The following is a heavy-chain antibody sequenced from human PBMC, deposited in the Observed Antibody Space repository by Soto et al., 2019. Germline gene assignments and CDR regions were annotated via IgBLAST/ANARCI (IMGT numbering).Heavy chain of an antibody. CDR1: GLTFRNYA. Sequence: EVQLSESGGGLVQPGGSLRLSCTASGLTFRNYAMTWVRQAPGKGPEWVSTVSGRGDETFYADSVKGRFTISRDNSKVTVYLLMNSLRVEDTAAYHCAKGGHLSFFDYWSQGTLVTVSS. CDR3: AKGGHLSFFDY. CDR2: VSGRGDET. V-gene: IGHV3-23*01. J-gene: IGHJ4*02. D-gene: IGHD3-16*02.